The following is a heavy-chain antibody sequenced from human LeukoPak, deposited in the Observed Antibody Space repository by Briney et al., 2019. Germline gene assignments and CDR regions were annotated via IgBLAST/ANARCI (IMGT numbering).Heavy chain of an antibody. V-gene: IGHV3-33*01. CDR2: IRHDGGDK. CDR3: AREENWNYALT. Sequence: GGSLRLSCAASGFTFSTYTMHWVRQAPGKGLEWVALIRHDGGDKFYADSVKGRFTASRDNSKNTLYLQMSSLRAEDTAVYFCAREENWNYALTWGRGTLVTVSS. D-gene: IGHD1-7*01. J-gene: IGHJ4*02. CDR1: GFTFSTYT.